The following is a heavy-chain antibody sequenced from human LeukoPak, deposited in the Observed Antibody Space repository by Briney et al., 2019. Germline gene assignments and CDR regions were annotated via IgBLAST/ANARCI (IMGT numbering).Heavy chain of an antibody. D-gene: IGHD1-1*01. J-gene: IGHJ4*02. CDR1: GYTFTIFE. V-gene: IGHV1-8*01. Sequence: GSVKVSCNASGYTFTIFEINWVREATGQGLEWRGWVDPNSGKTGYAQKFQGRVTMTKNTSMNTAYMELSSLKSDDTALYYCARGPHDGTIDYWGQGTLVTVSS. CDR2: VDPNSGKT. CDR3: ARGPHDGTIDY.